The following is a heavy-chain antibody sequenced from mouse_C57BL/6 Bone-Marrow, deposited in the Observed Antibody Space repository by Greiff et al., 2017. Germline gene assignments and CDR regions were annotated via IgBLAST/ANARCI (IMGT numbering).Heavy chain of an antibody. CDR3: ARRGLGTTVVEPFYWYFDV. Sequence: EVNVVESGGGLVKPGGSLKLSCAASGFTFSSYAMSWVRQTPEKRLEWVATISDGGSYTYYPENVKGRFTISSDNAKNNLYLQMSHLKSEDTAMYYCARRGLGTTVVEPFYWYFDVWGTGTTVTVSS. D-gene: IGHD1-1*01. V-gene: IGHV5-4*03. CDR2: ISDGGSYT. CDR1: GFTFSSYA. J-gene: IGHJ1*03.